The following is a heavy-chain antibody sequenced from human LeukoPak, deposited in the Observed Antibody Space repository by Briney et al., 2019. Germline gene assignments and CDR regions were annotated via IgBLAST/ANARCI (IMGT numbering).Heavy chain of an antibody. CDR2: MLDTVTT. D-gene: IGHD5-18*01. Sequence: SETLSLTCTVSGVSMNSHHWSWLRQPPGKGLEWIGYMLDTVTTKDNPSLKSRFTLSADTSKNQFSLRLTSVTAADTAVYYCATIKRGDIFGYFDFWGQGILVTVSS. CDR3: ATIKRGDIFGYFDF. J-gene: IGHJ4*02. V-gene: IGHV4-59*11. CDR1: GVSMNSHH.